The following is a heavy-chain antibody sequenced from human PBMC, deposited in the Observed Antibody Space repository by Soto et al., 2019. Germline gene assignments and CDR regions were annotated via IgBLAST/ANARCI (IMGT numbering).Heavy chain of an antibody. Sequence: QVQLVESGGGVVQPGRSLRLSCAASGFTFSSYGMHWVRQAPGKGLEWVAVISYDGSNKYYADSVKGRFTISRDNSKNTLYLQMNSLRAEDTAVYYCANAVHYYYGMDVCGQGTTVTVSS. CDR1: GFTFSSYG. V-gene: IGHV3-30*18. CDR2: ISYDGSNK. CDR3: ANAVHYYYGMDV. J-gene: IGHJ6*02. D-gene: IGHD1-1*01.